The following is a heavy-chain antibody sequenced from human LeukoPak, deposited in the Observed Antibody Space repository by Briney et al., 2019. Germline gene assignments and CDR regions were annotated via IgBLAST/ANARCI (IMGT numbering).Heavy chain of an antibody. CDR2: INPNSGGT. CDR1: GYTFTGYY. V-gene: IGHV1-2*02. D-gene: IGHD3-10*01. Sequence: ASVKVSCKASGYTFTGYYMHWVRQAPGQGLEWMGWINPNSGGTNYAQKFQGRVTMTRDTSISTAYMELSRLRSDDTAVYYCARDPGGTMVRGVPWFDPWGQGTLVTVSS. CDR3: ARDPGGTMVRGVPWFDP. J-gene: IGHJ5*02.